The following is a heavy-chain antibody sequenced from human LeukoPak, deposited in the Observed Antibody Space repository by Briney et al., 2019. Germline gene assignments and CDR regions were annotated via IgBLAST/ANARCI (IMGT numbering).Heavy chain of an antibody. CDR3: ATHKSSSWRNNWFDP. CDR2: IIPIFGTA. J-gene: IGHJ5*02. V-gene: IGHV1-69*05. D-gene: IGHD6-13*01. Sequence: SVKVSCKASGRTFSSYAISWVRQAPGQGLEWMGRIIPIFGTANYAQKFQGRVTITTDESTSTAYMELSSLRSEDTAVYYCATHKSSSWRNNWFDPWGQGTLVTVSS. CDR1: GRTFSSYA.